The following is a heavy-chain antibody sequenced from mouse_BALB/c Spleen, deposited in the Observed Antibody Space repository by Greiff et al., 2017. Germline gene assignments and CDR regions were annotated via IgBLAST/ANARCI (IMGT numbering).Heavy chain of an antibody. J-gene: IGHJ1*01. D-gene: IGHD2-14*01. CDR1: GYSITSGYS. Sequence: EVKLMESGPDLVKPSQSLSLTCTVTGYSITSGYSWHWIRQFPGNKLEWMGYIHYSGSTNYNPSLKSRISITRDTSKNQFFLQLNSVTTEDTATYYCARGYRYDRGLYFDVWGAGTTVTVSS. V-gene: IGHV3-1*02. CDR3: ARGYRYDRGLYFDV. CDR2: IHYSGST.